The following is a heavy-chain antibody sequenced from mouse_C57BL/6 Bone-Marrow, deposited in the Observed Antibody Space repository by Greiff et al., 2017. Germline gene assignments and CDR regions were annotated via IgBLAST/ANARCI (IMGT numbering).Heavy chain of an antibody. CDR3: SRCDSSGYDDCDY. CDR2: IHPNSGST. D-gene: IGHD3-2*02. V-gene: IGHV1-64*01. J-gene: IGHJ2*01. CDR1: GYTFTSYW. Sequence: VQLQQPGAELVKPGASVKLSCKASGYTFTSYWMHWVKQRPGQGLEWIGMIHPNSGSTNYNEKFKSKATLTVDKSSSTAYMQLSSLTSEDSAVYSCSRCDSSGYDDCDYWGQGTTLTVSS.